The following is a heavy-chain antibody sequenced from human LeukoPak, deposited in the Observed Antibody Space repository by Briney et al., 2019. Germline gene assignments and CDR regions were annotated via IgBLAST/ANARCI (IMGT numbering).Heavy chain of an antibody. CDR2: IYYSGSA. V-gene: IGHV4-38-2*01. CDR1: GFTFSSYA. CDR3: ARWTTDTTHFDY. Sequence: GSLRLSCAASGFTFSSYAMSWVRQPPGKGLEWIGSIYYSGSAYYNPSLKSRVTTSVDTSKNQFSLILTSVTAADTAVYYCARWTTDTTHFDYWGQGALVTV. J-gene: IGHJ4*02. D-gene: IGHD1-14*01.